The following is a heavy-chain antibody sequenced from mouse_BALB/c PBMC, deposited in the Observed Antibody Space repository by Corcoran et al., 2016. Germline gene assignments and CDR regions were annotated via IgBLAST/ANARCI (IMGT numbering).Heavy chain of an antibody. CDR1: GFNIKDTY. V-gene: IGHV14-3*02. J-gene: IGHJ3*01. Sequence: EVQLQQSGAELVKPGASVKLSCTASGFNIKDTYRHWVKQRPEQGLEWIGRIDPANGNTKYDPKFQGKATITADTSSNTAYLQLSSLTSEDTAVYYCARNGYDAAYWGQGTLVTVSA. CDR2: IDPANGNT. D-gene: IGHD2-2*01. CDR3: ARNGYDAAY.